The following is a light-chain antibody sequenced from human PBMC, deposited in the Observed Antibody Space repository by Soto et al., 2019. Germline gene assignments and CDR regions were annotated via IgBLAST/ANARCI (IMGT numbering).Light chain of an antibody. CDR2: AAS. V-gene: IGKV1-12*01. J-gene: IGKJ5*01. CDR1: KNINTW. CDR3: QQANSFPIT. Sequence: DIQRTQSPSTLSASIGDRVTITCRASKNINTWVAWYQQKPGKAPKLLIYAASSLQSGVPSRFSGSGSGTDFTLTISSLQPEDFATYYCQQANSFPITFGQGTRLEVK.